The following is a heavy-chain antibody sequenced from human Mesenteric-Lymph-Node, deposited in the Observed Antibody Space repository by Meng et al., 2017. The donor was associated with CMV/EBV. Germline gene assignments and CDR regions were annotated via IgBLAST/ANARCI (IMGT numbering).Heavy chain of an antibody. J-gene: IGHJ6*02. CDR3: SYGTTPYYYGMDV. Sequence: GESLKISCAASGFTFGTYEMNWVRQAPGKGLEWVSYINSGGSTIFYADSVKGRFTISRDNAKNSLYLQMNSLRAEDTAVYYCSYGTTPYYYGMDVWGQGTTVTVSS. CDR2: INSGGSTI. D-gene: IGHD4-11*01. CDR1: GFTFGTYE. V-gene: IGHV3-48*03.